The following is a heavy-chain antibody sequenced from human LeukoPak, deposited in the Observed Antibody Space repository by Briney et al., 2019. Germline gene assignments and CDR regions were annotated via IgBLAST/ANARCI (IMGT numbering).Heavy chain of an antibody. CDR2: ISYDGSNK. J-gene: IGHJ4*02. CDR1: GFTFSSYA. Sequence: GGSLRLSCAASGFTFSSYAMHWVRQAPGKGLEWVAVISYDGSNKYYADSVKGRFTISRDNSKNTLYLQMNSLRAEDTAVYYCAKGSSMSSGWPRGGYWGQGTLVTVSS. D-gene: IGHD6-19*01. CDR3: AKGSSMSSGWPRGGY. V-gene: IGHV3-30*04.